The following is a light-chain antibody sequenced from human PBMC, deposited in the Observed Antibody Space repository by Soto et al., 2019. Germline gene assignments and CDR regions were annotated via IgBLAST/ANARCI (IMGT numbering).Light chain of an antibody. CDR2: AAS. Sequence: EVVAPKCPAPLPVSPGERATLACRASQGLGTNLAWYQQKPGQAPRLLIYAASTRATGVPGRFSGSGSGTEFTLAISSLQSEDFSVYYCQQYYHWPLTFGGGTKVDIK. CDR3: QQYYHWPLT. J-gene: IGKJ4*01. V-gene: IGKV3-15*01. CDR1: QGLGTN.